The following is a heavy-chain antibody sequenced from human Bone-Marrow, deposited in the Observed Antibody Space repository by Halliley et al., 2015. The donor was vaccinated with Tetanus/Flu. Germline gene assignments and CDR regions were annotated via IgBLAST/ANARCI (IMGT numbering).Heavy chain of an antibody. CDR2: ISYSANP. D-gene: IGHD6-13*01. J-gene: IGHJ4*02. V-gene: IGHV4-31*02. Sequence: GLGWIGCISYSANPSYNPSLNSRLPISVDASKTLFSLKLSSVTAADTAVYYCANQVAGAGIVYWGQGTLVTASS. CDR3: ANQVAGAGIVY.